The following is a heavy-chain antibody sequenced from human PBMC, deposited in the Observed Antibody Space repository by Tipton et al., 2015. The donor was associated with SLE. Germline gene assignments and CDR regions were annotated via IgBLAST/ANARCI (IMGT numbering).Heavy chain of an antibody. V-gene: IGHV3-21*01. Sequence: SLRLSCAASGFTFSSYTINWVRQAPGMGLEWVSSITTTSKYIYYADAVKGRFTISRDNAKKLLYLEMNSLRAEDTAVYYCTRDKGYYDILTGPLGWGQGTLVTVSS. J-gene: IGHJ4*02. CDR2: ITTTSKYI. D-gene: IGHD3-9*01. CDR3: TRDKGYYDILTGPLG. CDR1: GFTFSSYT.